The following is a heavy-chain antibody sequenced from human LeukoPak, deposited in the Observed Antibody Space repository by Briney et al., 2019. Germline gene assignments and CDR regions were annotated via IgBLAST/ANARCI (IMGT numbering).Heavy chain of an antibody. D-gene: IGHD2-15*01. CDR2: ISWNSGSI. CDR1: GFTFDDYA. CDR3: ARDQTPFY. J-gene: IGHJ4*02. Sequence: GGSLRLSCAASGFTFDDYAMHWVRQAPGKGLEWVSGISWNSGSIGYADSVKGRFTISRDNAKSSMWLQMNSLRDEDTAVYYCARDQTPFYWGQGSLVTVSS. V-gene: IGHV3-9*01.